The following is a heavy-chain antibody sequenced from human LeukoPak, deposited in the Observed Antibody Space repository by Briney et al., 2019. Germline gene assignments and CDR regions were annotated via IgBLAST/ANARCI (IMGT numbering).Heavy chain of an antibody. CDR3: ARANYGQSFRWFDP. V-gene: IGHV1-46*01. J-gene: IGHJ5*02. CDR2: IKPSGGST. Sequence: ASVKVSCKASGYTFTSYDMHWVRQAPGQGLEWMGIIKPSGGSTSYAQKFQGRVIMTRDTSTSIVYMELSNLRSEDTAVYYCARANYGQSFRWFDPWGQGTLVTVSS. CDR1: GYTFTSYD. D-gene: IGHD4-17*01.